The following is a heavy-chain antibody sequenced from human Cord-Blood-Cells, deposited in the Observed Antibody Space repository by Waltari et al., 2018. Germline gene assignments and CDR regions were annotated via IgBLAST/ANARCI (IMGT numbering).Heavy chain of an antibody. J-gene: IGHJ2*01. D-gene: IGHD2-15*01. CDR2: MNPYSGKT. Sequence: QVQLVQSGAEVKKPGASVKVSCKASGYTFTSYDINWVRQATGQGLEWMGWMNPYSGKTGYAKKFQGRGTMTRNTSISTAYMGLGSLRSEDTAVYYCARRYCSGGSCYFDWYFDLWGRGTLVTVSS. CDR1: GYTFTSYD. V-gene: IGHV1-8*01. CDR3: ARRYCSGGSCYFDWYFDL.